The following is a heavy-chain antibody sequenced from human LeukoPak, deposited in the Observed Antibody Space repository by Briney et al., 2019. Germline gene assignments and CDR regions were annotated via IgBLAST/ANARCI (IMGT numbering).Heavy chain of an antibody. V-gene: IGHV3-23*01. CDR1: GFTFSSYA. CDR2: FSGSGGST. Sequence: PGGSLRLSCAASGFTFSSYAMSWVRQAPGKGLEWVSPFSGSGGSTHYADSVKGRFTIFRDNSKDTLYLQMNSLRAEDTAVYYCATVVGATWYFDYWGQGTLVTVSS. J-gene: IGHJ4*02. CDR3: ATVVGATWYFDY. D-gene: IGHD1-26*01.